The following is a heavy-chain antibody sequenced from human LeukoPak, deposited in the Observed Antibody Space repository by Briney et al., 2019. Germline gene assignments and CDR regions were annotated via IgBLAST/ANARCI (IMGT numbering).Heavy chain of an antibody. CDR2: ISTSGST. D-gene: IGHD6-13*01. J-gene: IGHJ4*02. CDR3: ARTIAAAGTSYFDY. V-gene: IGHV4-4*07. CDR1: GGSISSYY. Sequence: SETLSLTCTISGGSISSYYWSWSRQPAGKGLEWIGRISTSGSTNYNPSFKSRVTMSVDTSKNKFSLKLSSVTAADTAVYFCARTIAAAGTSYFDYWGQGTLVTVSS.